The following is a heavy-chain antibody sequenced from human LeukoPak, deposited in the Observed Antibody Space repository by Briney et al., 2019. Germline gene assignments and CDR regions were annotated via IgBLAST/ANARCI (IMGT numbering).Heavy chain of an antibody. J-gene: IGHJ5*02. D-gene: IGHD5-18*01. CDR3: GRSRGYSYVPIEP. V-gene: IGHV1-3*03. Sequence: GASVNVSCTASGYTFSSYAMHWVRQAPGQRLEWMGWINAGNGNTKYSPELQGRITITRDTYARTAHKVLSSLRAEDVTVYYCGRSRGYSYVPIEPWGQGNLGTVSS. CDR1: GYTFSSYA. CDR2: INAGNGNT.